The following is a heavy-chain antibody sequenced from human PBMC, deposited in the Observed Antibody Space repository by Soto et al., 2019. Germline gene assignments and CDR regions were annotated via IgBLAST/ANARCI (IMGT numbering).Heavy chain of an antibody. CDR3: ARGRFKDPFDY. J-gene: IGHJ4*02. D-gene: IGHD3-16*01. CDR1: GGSISSYY. CDR2: IYYSGST. V-gene: IGHV4-59*01. Sequence: QVQLQESGPGLVKPSETLSLTCTVSGGSISSYYWSWIRQPPGKGLEWIGYIYYSGSTNYNPSLKSRVTISVDTSKNQFSLKLSSVTAADTAVYYCARGRFKDPFDYWGQGTLVTVSS.